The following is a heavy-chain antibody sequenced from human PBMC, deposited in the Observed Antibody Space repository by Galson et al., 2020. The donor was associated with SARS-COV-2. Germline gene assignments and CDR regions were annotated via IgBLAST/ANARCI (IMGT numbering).Heavy chain of an antibody. CDR3: AKVTRAYIYASDY. CDR1: GFTFSNYA. J-gene: IGHJ4*02. Sequence: GGSLRLSCAASGFTFSNYAMSWVRQAPGKGLEWVSTISGGGSSTYYADSVKGRFTISRDNSKNTLYLQMNSLRVDDTALFYCAKVTRAYIYASDYWGQGTLVTVSS. V-gene: IGHV3-23*01. D-gene: IGHD5-18*01. CDR2: ISGGGSST.